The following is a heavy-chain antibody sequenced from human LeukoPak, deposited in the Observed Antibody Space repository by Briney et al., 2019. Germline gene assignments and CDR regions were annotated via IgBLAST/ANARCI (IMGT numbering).Heavy chain of an antibody. CDR2: IFRSGTP. Sequence: SETLSLTCTVSGYSISNGYYWDWIRPPPGRGLEWIGNIFRSGTPSYTPSLKSRVTISVDTSKNQFSLKVNSVTAADTAVYYCARRHSSGWFYYWGQGTLVTVSS. V-gene: IGHV4-38-2*02. D-gene: IGHD6-19*01. J-gene: IGHJ4*02. CDR3: ARRHSSGWFYY. CDR1: GYSISNGYY.